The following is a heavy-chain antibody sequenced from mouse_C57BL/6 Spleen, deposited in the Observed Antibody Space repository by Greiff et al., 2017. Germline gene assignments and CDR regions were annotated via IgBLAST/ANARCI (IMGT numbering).Heavy chain of an antibody. V-gene: IGHV1-4*01. D-gene: IGHD1-1*01. CDR1: GYTFTSYT. CDR3: ARSGITTVVGY. Sequence: QVQLQQSGAELARPGASVKMSCKASGYTFTSYTMHWVKQRPGQGLEWIGYINPSSGYTKYNQKFKDKATLTADKSSSTAYMQLSSLTSEDSAVYYCARSGITTVVGYWGQGTTLTVSS. J-gene: IGHJ2*01. CDR2: INPSSGYT.